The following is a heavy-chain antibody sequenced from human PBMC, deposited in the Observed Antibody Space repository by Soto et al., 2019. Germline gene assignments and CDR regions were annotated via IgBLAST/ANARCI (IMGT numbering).Heavy chain of an antibody. Sequence: SETLSLTCRVSGGSMSGYYWSWIRQASGKGLEWIGYVYYTGSTNYNPSLQSRVTISVDTSNKQFSLSLRLVTAADTAVYFCARSIAVPSSHIDHWGQGIRVTVSS. CDR1: GGSMSGYY. CDR2: VYYTGST. V-gene: IGHV4-59*01. CDR3: ARSIAVPSSHIDH. J-gene: IGHJ4*02. D-gene: IGHD6-6*01.